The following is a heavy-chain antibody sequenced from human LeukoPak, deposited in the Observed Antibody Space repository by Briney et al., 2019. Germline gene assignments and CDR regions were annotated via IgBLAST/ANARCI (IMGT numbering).Heavy chain of an antibody. Sequence: GGSLRLSCAASGFTYKTFAMCWVRQAPGKGLEWVSAISGSGAYTYYADSVKGRFTISRDNSKNTLYLQMNSLRAEDTAVYYCAKDPEAGRSRWYGATDYWGQGTLVTVSS. J-gene: IGHJ4*02. D-gene: IGHD6-19*01. V-gene: IGHV3-23*01. CDR2: ISGSGAYT. CDR1: GFTYKTFA. CDR3: AKDPEAGRSRWYGATDY.